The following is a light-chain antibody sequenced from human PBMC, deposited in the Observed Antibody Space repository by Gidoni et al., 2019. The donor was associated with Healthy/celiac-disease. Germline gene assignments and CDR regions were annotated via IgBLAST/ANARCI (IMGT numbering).Light chain of an antibody. CDR1: SSHIGAGYD. Sequence: QSVLTQPPSMSGAPGQRVTISCTGSSSHIGAGYDVHWYQQLPGTAPKLLIYGNSNRPSGVPDRFSGSKSGTSASLAITGLQAEDEADYYCQSYDSGLSVVFGGGTKLTVL. CDR3: QSYDSGLSVV. V-gene: IGLV1-40*01. J-gene: IGLJ2*01. CDR2: GNS.